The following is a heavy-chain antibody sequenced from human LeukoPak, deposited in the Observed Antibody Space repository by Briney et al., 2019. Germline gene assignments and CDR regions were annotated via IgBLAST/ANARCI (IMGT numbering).Heavy chain of an antibody. CDR3: AKDESRVRGVIRDAFDF. CDR1: GFTFSSYA. Sequence: PGGSLRLSCAASGFTFSSYAMSWVRQAPGKGLEWVSSIDFTSTYIDYTDSVKGRFTISRDNAKKSLYLQMNSLRVEDTAVYYCAKDESRVRGVIRDAFDFWGQGTLVTVSS. V-gene: IGHV3-21*01. J-gene: IGHJ3*01. CDR2: IDFTSTYI. D-gene: IGHD3-10*01.